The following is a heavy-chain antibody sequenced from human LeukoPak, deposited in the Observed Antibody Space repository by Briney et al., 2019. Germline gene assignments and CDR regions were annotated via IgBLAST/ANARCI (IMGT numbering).Heavy chain of an antibody. CDR3: AKDQTRITGTTWEWFDP. CDR2: ISGSGGST. CDR1: GFTFGSYA. V-gene: IGHV3-23*01. J-gene: IGHJ5*02. Sequence: PGGPLRLSCAASGFTFGSYAMSWLRQAPGKGLEWVSAISGSGGSTYYADSVKGRFTISRDNSKNTLYLQMNSLRAEDTAVYYCAKDQTRITGTTWEWFDPWGQGTLVTVSS. D-gene: IGHD1-7*01.